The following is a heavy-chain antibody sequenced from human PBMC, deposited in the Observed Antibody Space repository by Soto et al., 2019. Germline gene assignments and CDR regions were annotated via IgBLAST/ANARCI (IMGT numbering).Heavy chain of an antibody. D-gene: IGHD4-17*01. CDR2: IIPIFGTA. V-gene: IGHV1-69*06. CDR3: ASGGTPDPYGDYLLTGVSAYPFDI. CDR1: GGTCSSYA. J-gene: IGHJ3*02. Sequence: QVQLVQSGAEVKKPGSSVKVSCKASGGTCSSYAISWVRQAPGQGLEWMGGIIPIFGTANYAQKFQGRVTITADKSTSTAYMELSSLRSEDTAVYYCASGGTPDPYGDYLLTGVSAYPFDIWGQGTMVTVSS.